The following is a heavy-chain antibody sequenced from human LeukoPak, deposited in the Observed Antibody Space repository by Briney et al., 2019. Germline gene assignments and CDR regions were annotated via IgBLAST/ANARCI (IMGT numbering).Heavy chain of an antibody. CDR3: ARDLTSGALFDY. Sequence: PGGALRLSCAASGFTLSNYPMHWVRPAPGKGLEWVGVISSDGSNKYFADSVKGRCTMSRDNPKNTLYLQMNSLRAEDTAGYYCARDLTSGALFDYWGQGTLGTVSS. J-gene: IGHJ4*02. CDR1: GFTLSNYP. D-gene: IGHD1-14*01. V-gene: IGHV3-30-3*01. CDR2: ISSDGSNK.